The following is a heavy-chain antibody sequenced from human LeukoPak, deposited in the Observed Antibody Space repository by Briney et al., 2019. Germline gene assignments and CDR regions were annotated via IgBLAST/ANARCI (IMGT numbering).Heavy chain of an antibody. V-gene: IGHV3-23*01. D-gene: IGHD7-27*01. CDR2: ITGSSTWT. CDR1: GFTFGTYV. Sequence: PGGSLRLSCEASGFTFGTYVMTWVRQAPGKGLEWVLGITGSSTWTYYADSVRGRFTISRDNSKNTLHLQMNNLTADDTAIYYCARELVSLGTGYFDLWGRGTLVTVSS. CDR3: ARELVSLGTGYFDL. J-gene: IGHJ2*01.